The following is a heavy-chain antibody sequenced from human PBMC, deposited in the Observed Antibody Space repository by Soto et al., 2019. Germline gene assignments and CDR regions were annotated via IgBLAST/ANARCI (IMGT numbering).Heavy chain of an antibody. CDR1: GFTFSNYA. D-gene: IGHD3-10*01. CDR3: ARAGSHSHFQH. J-gene: IGHJ1*01. CDR2: ISPSGGNT. V-gene: IGHV3-23*01. Sequence: GGSLRLSCGASGFTFSNYAMNWVRQAPRKGLEWVSAISPSGGNTYYADSVKGRFTISRDNSNNTLSLQMNSLRDEDTAVYYCARAGSHSHFQHWGLGTLVTVSS.